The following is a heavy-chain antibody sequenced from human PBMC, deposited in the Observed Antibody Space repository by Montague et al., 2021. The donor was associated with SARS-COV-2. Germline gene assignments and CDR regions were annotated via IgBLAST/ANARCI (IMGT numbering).Heavy chain of an antibody. J-gene: IGHJ4*02. D-gene: IGHD1-1*01. Sequence: SETLSLTCAVYGGFFSDYHWTWIRQSPGGGLEWIGQINYGGSTKYNPSLRSRVTISIDTSKNQFSLKLTSVTAADTAVYYRARGAPGYWGQGTLVTVSS. V-gene: IGHV4-34*01. CDR3: ARGAPGY. CDR2: INYGGST. CDR1: GGFFSDYH.